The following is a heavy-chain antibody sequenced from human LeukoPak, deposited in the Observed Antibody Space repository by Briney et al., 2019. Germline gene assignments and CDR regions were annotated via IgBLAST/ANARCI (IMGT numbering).Heavy chain of an antibody. D-gene: IGHD3-10*01. V-gene: IGHV1-46*01. J-gene: IGHJ4*02. CDR3: ARGAVRLLLFGDSGRKSKTYFDY. Sequence: ASVTVSCKASGYTFTNYYMHWVRQAPGQGLEWMGIINPSGGGTSYAQKFQGRLTMTRDTSTTTVYMELSSLRSEDTAMYYCARGAVRLLLFGDSGRKSKTYFDYWGQGTLVTVSS. CDR2: INPSGGGT. CDR1: GYTFTNYY.